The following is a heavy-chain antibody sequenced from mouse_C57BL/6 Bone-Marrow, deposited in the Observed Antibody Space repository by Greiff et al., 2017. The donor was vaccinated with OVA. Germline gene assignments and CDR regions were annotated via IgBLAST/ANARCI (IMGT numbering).Heavy chain of an antibody. CDR3: ARKGGTGDFDY. D-gene: IGHD4-1*01. J-gene: IGHJ2*01. CDR1: GYAFSSSW. V-gene: IGHV1-82*01. CDR2: IYPGDGDT. Sequence: VQLQESGPELVKPGASVKISCKASGYAFSSSWMNWVKQRPGKGLEWIGRIYPGDGDTNYNGKFKGKAILTADKSSSTAYMQLSSLTSEDSAVYFCARKGGTGDFDYWGQGTTLTVSS.